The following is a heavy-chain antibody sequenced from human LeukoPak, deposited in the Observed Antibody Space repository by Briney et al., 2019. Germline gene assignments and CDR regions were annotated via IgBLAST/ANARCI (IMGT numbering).Heavy chain of an antibody. D-gene: IGHD6-19*01. CDR3: ASSPIAVALPSY. Sequence: PGGSLRLSCAASGFTFSDYWMHWVRQAPGKGLEWVANIEEDGSQQFYVDSVKGRFTISRDNAKKSLYLQMNSLRVEDTGVYYCASSPIAVALPSYWGQGTLVTVSS. V-gene: IGHV3-7*01. J-gene: IGHJ4*02. CDR2: IEEDGSQQ. CDR1: GFTFSDYW.